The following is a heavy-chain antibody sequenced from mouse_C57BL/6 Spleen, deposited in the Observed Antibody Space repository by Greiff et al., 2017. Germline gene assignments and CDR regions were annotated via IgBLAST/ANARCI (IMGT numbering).Heavy chain of an antibody. CDR1: GFTFSDYG. V-gene: IGHV5-17*01. Sequence: DVTLVESGGGLVKPGGSLKLPRAASGFTFSDYGMHWVRQAPEKGLEWVAYISSGSSTIYYADTVKGGFTSSRDNAKNTLFLQMTSIRSEDTAMYYCARIGSSPYYFVYWGQGATLTVSS. CDR3: ARIGSSPYYFVY. CDR2: ISSGSSTI. J-gene: IGHJ2*01. D-gene: IGHD1-1*01.